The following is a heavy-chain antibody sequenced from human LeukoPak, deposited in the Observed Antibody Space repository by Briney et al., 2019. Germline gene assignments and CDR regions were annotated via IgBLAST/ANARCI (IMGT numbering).Heavy chain of an antibody. CDR3: ARAGRLWVAFDS. CDR1: GCSISSGSYY. V-gene: IGHV4-61*02. CDR2: IYTSGST. Sequence: PSQTLSLTCTVSGCSISSGSYYWSWIRQPAGEGVEWIVRIYTSGSTNYTPSLKKRVSISVDTSKNQFSRKLSSVTAADTSVYYCARAGRLWVAFDSWGQGTMVTVSS. J-gene: IGHJ3*02. D-gene: IGHD7-27*01.